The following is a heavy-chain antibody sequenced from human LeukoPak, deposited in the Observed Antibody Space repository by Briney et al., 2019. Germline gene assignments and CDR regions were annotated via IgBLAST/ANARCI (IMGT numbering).Heavy chain of an antibody. CDR1: GYSISSGYY. D-gene: IGHD5-18*01. V-gene: IGHV4-38-2*02. CDR3: ARAKHSYGPGYFDY. CDR2: IYHSGST. Sequence: PSETLSLTCTVSGYSISSGYYWGWIRQPPGKGLEWIGSIYHSGSTYYNPSLKSRVTISVDTSKNQFSLKLSSVTAADTAVYYCARAKHSYGPGYFDYWGQGTLVTVSS. J-gene: IGHJ4*02.